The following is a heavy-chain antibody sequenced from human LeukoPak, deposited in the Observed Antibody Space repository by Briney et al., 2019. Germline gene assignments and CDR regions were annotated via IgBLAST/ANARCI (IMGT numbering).Heavy chain of an antibody. CDR2: IYYSGST. D-gene: IGHD6-13*01. CDR3: ARASGVGEQQLVLGY. CDR1: GGSISSGGYY. J-gene: IGHJ4*02. V-gene: IGHV4-31*03. Sequence: SQTLSFTCTVSGGSISSGGYYWSWIRQHPGKGLEWIGYIYYSGSTYYNPSLKSRVTISVDTSKNQFSLKLSSVTAADTAVYYCARASGVGEQQLVLGYWGQGTLVTVSS.